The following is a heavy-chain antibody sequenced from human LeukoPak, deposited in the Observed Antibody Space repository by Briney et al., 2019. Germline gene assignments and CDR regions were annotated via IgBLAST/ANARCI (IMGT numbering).Heavy chain of an antibody. CDR1: GGSISSYY. V-gene: IGHV4-59*01. CDR2: IYYSGST. D-gene: IGHD4-23*01. CDR3: ARYPHDYGGGYYFDY. Sequence: SETLSLTCTVSGGSISSYYWSWIRQPPGKGLEWIGYIYYSGSTNYNPSLKSRVTISVDTSKNQFSLKLSSVTAADTAVYYCARYPHDYGGGYYFDYWGQGTLVTVSS. J-gene: IGHJ4*02.